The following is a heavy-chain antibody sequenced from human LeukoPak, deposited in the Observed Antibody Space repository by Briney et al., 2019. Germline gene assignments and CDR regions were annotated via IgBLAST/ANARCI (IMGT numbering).Heavy chain of an antibody. D-gene: IGHD6-6*01. CDR1: GYTFTGYY. V-gene: IGHV1-2*02. J-gene: IGHJ4*02. CDR3: ARDSPARGFFDY. CDR2: INPNSGGT. Sequence: ASVKVSCKASGYTFTGYYMHWVRQAPGQGLEWMGWINPNSGGTNYAQKFQGRVTMTRDTSISTAYMELSRLRSDDTAVYYCARDSPARGFFDYWGQGTLVTVSS.